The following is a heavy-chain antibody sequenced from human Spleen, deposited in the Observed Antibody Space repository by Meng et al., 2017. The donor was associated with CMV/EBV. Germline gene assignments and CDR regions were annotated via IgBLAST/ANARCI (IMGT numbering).Heavy chain of an antibody. D-gene: IGHD6-13*01. J-gene: IGHJ4*02. CDR1: GFTFNTYA. CDR3: ARDRGSYSSSWNPIDY. CDR2: ISYDGSIK. Sequence: SGFTFNTYAMHWVRQAPGKGLGWVTVISYDGSIKYADSVKGRFTISRDNSKNTVFLQMNSLRVEDTAVYYCARDRGSYSSSWNPIDYWGQGTLVTVSS. V-gene: IGHV3-30-3*01.